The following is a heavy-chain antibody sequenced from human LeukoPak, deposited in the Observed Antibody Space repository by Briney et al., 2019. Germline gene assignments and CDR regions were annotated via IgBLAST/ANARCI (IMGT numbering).Heavy chain of an antibody. V-gene: IGHV4-61*01. CDR1: GGSVSSGNYY. D-gene: IGHD1-26*01. CDR2: IFYSGST. Sequence: SETLSLTCTVSGGSVSSGNYYWSWIRQSPGKGLEWIGYIFYSGSTNYNPSLKSRVTISEDTSKNQFSLKLRSVTAADTAVYYCARRGVGATTWDAFDIWGQGTLVTVSS. J-gene: IGHJ3*02. CDR3: ARRGVGATTWDAFDI.